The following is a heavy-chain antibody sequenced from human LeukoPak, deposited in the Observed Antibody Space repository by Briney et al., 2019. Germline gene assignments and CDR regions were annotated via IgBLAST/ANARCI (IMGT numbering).Heavy chain of an antibody. CDR3: ARDTTVGPVSQGYFDL. CDR2: IYYSGST. Sequence: PSETLSLTCTVSGGSLSSYYWSWIRQPPGKGLDWIWYIYYSGSTNYNPSLKSRVTISVDTSKNQFSLKLSSVTAADAAVYYCARDTTVGPVSQGYFDLWGRGTLVTVSS. J-gene: IGHJ2*01. CDR1: GGSLSSYY. V-gene: IGHV4-59*01. D-gene: IGHD1-26*01.